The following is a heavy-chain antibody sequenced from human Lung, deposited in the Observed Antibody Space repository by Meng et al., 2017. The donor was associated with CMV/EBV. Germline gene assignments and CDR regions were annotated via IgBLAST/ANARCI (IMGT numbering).Heavy chain of an antibody. Sequence: SCAVSGFRSSNYALSWVRQAPGKGLEWVGLIRGKPQGGTTEDAASVKGRFTIAREGSKSVAYLQMNSRKTEDTAVYYCATVAPDPALHESIDGGPVWGQGTMVTVSS. CDR2: IRGKPQGGTT. V-gene: IGHV3-49*04. J-gene: IGHJ3*01. CDR3: ATVAPDPALHESIDGGPV. CDR1: GFRSSNYA. D-gene: IGHD3-16*01.